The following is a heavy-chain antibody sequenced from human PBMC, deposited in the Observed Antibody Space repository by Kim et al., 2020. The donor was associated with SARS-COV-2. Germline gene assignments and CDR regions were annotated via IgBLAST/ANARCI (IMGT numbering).Heavy chain of an antibody. Sequence: GGSLRLSCAASGFTFSSYDMSWVRQAPGKGLEWVSAISGSGGSTYYADSVKGRFTISRDNSKNTLYLQMNSLRAEDTAVYYCAPGVGAPGWYGMDVWGQGTTVTVSS. CDR3: APGVGAPGWYGMDV. D-gene: IGHD1-26*01. J-gene: IGHJ6*02. CDR2: ISGSGGST. V-gene: IGHV3-23*01. CDR1: GFTFSSYD.